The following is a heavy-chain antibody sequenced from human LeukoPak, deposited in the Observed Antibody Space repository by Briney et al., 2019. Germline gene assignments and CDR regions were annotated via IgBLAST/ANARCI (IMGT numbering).Heavy chain of an antibody. D-gene: IGHD1-26*01. CDR1: GFTFSNFA. V-gene: IGHV3-30*14. CDR2: ISYDGSSK. Sequence: GGSLRLSCSASGFTFSNFALHWVRQAPGMGLEWVAAISYDGSSKYYADSVKGRFTISRDNSKNTLYLQMSSLRAEDTAVYYCVKAVGAKGDYYYYYGMDVWGQGTTVTVSS. CDR3: VKAVGAKGDYYYYYGMDV. J-gene: IGHJ6*02.